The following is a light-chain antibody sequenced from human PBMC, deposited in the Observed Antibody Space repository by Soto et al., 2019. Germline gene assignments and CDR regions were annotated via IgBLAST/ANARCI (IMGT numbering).Light chain of an antibody. CDR3: QQLNSYQIT. CDR2: AAS. CDR1: QGISSY. J-gene: IGKJ5*01. V-gene: IGKV1-9*01. Sequence: DIQLTQSPSFLSASVGARVTITCRASQGISSYLAWYQQKPGKAPKLLIYAASTLQSGVPSRFSGSGSGTEFTLTISSLQPEDFATYYCQQLNSYQITFGQGTRLEIK.